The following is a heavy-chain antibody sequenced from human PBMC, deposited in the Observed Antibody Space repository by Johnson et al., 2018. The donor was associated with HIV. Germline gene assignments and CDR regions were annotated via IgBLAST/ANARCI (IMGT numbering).Heavy chain of an antibody. D-gene: IGHD1-26*01. CDR2: ISGSGGTT. Sequence: VQLVESGGGLVQPGGSLRLSCAASGFTFSSYAMSWVRQAPGKGLEWVSVISGSGGTTYYADSVKGRFTISRDSSKNTLYLQMNSLRAEDTALYYCVKDRGSPGIPAAFDIWGQGTMVTVSS. V-gene: IGHV3-23*04. CDR1: GFTFSSYA. CDR3: VKDRGSPGIPAAFDI. J-gene: IGHJ3*02.